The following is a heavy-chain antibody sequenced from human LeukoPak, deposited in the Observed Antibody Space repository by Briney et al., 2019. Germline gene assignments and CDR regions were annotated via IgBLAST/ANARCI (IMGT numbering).Heavy chain of an antibody. CDR1: GYSISSGYY. J-gene: IGHJ4*02. V-gene: IGHV4-38-2*02. CDR3: ARGSSWHDFDY. Sequence: PETLSLTCTVSGYSISSGYYWDWIRQPPGKGLEWIGSIYHSGSTYYNPSLKSRVTISVDTSKNQFSLKLSSVTAADTAVYYCARGSSWHDFDYWGQGTLVTVSS. D-gene: IGHD3-16*02. CDR2: IYHSGST.